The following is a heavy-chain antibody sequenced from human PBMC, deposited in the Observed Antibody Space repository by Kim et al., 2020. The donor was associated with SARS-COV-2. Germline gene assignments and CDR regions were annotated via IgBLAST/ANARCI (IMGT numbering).Heavy chain of an antibody. J-gene: IGHJ4*02. CDR3: AGDTGDGYNYFDY. D-gene: IGHD5-12*01. V-gene: IGHV4-59*13. CDR1: GGSISSYY. Sequence: SETLSLTCTVSGGSISSYYWSWIRQPPGKGLEWIGYIYYSGSTNYNPSLKSRVTISVDTSKNQFSLKLSSVTAADTAVYYCAGDTGDGYNYFDYWGQGTLVTVSS. CDR2: IYYSGST.